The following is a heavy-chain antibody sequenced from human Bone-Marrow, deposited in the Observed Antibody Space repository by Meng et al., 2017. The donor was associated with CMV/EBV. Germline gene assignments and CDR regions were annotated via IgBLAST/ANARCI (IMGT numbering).Heavy chain of an antibody. CDR2: INYSGGST. Sequence: YTFTSYYMHWVRQAPGQGLEWMGIINYSGGSTSYAQRCQRRVTMTRDTSTRTVYMELSSLRSEDTAVYCCARGRYVWFGEQDWFDPWGQGTLVTVSS. CDR1: YTFTSYY. D-gene: IGHD3-10*01. J-gene: IGHJ5*02. CDR3: ARGRYVWFGEQDWFDP. V-gene: IGHV1-46*01.